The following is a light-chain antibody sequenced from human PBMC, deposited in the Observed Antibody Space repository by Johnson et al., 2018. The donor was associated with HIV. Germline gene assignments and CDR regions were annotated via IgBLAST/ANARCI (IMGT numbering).Light chain of an antibody. J-gene: IGLJ1*01. CDR2: DDI. Sequence: QSVLTQPPSVSAAPGQKVTISCSGSSSNIGNNYVSWYQQLQGTAPRLHIYDDIKRPSGIPDRFSGSKSGTSATLGITGLQTGDEADYYCGTWDSSLSGVFGTGTQCTGL. CDR1: SSNIGNNY. V-gene: IGLV1-51*01. CDR3: GTWDSSLSGV.